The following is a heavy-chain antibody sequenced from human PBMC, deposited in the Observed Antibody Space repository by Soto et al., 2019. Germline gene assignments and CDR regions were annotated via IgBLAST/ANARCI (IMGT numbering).Heavy chain of an antibody. D-gene: IGHD4-17*01. V-gene: IGHV4-59*08. CDR3: ARRYGGTLHY. CDR2: IYYSGST. CDR1: GGSISSYY. Sequence: SETRSLTCTVSGGSISSYYWGWIRQPPGKGLGWIGYIYYSGSTNYNPSLKSRVTISVDTSKNQFSLKLSSVTAADTAVYYCARRYGGTLHYWGQGTLVTVS. J-gene: IGHJ4*02.